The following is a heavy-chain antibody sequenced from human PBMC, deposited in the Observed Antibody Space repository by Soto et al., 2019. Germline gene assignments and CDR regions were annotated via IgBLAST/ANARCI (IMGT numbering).Heavy chain of an antibody. CDR3: ARDTRGYSRAFDY. V-gene: IGHV4-61*01. CDR2: ISSSGST. CDR1: GDSVSSDNYY. Sequence: SETLSLTCIVSGDSVSSDNYYWTWIRQPPGKGLEWIGYISSSGSTYYNPSLKSRVTISVDTSRNQFSLKLTSVTAADTVVYYCARDTRGYSRAFDYWGQGTLVTVSS. D-gene: IGHD5-18*01. J-gene: IGHJ4*02.